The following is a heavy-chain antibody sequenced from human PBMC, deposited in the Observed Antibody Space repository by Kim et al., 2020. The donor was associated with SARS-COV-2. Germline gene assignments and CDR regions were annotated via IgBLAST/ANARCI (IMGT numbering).Heavy chain of an antibody. CDR2: ISGSGDST. Sequence: GGSLRLSCAASGFTFTGSAMTWVRQAPGKGLEWVAGISGSGDSTYYADSVKGRFTISRDDSKNNLYLQMNSLRAEDTAVYYCAKGCGITCYRPAYWGQGTLVTVSS. CDR1: GFTFTGSA. D-gene: IGHD2-2*01. J-gene: IGHJ4*02. V-gene: IGHV3-23*01. CDR3: AKGCGITCYRPAY.